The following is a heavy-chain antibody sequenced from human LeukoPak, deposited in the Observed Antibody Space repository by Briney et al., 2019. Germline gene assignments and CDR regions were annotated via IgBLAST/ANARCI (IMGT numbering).Heavy chain of an antibody. V-gene: IGHV4-59*01. D-gene: IGHD2-15*01. CDR1: GGSISSYY. Sequence: SETLSLTCTVSGGSISSYYWSWIRQPPGEGLEWIGYIYYSGSTNCNPSLKSRVTISVDTSKNQFSLKLSSVTAADTAVYYCARVPVAALYYFDYWGQGTLVTVSS. CDR2: IYYSGST. J-gene: IGHJ4*02. CDR3: ARVPVAALYYFDY.